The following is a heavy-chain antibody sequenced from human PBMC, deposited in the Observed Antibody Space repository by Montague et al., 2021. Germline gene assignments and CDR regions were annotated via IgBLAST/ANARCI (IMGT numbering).Heavy chain of an antibody. D-gene: IGHD6-25*01. Sequence: SETLSLTCTVSSGSFSGFSWAWIRQAPGKALEWIGHLYDSGGTNYNPSLHSRLTFSLDTSRNQFFLRLTSVAAADTAVYYCARRGGSLGHYYFDYWGHDTLVTVSS. V-gene: IGHV4-59*03. J-gene: IGHJ4*01. CDR3: ARRGGSLGHYYFDY. CDR2: LYDSGGT. CDR1: SGSFSGFS.